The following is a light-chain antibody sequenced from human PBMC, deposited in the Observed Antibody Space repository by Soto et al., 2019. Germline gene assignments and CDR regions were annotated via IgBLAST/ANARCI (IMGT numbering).Light chain of an antibody. V-gene: IGKV1-17*01. CDR3: QHYNSYSEA. Sequence: DIQMTQSPSSLSASIGDRVTITCRASQGIRNDLGWYQQKPGKAPKRLVYSASTFQGGVPSRFSGSGSGTEFTLTISSLQPDDFATYYCQHYNSYSEAFGQGTKVDIK. CDR2: SAS. CDR1: QGIRND. J-gene: IGKJ1*01.